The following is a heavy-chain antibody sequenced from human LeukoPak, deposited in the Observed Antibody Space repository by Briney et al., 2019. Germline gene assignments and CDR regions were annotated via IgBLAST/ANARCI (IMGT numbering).Heavy chain of an antibody. J-gene: IGHJ4*01. CDR3: ARGDRATVTLY. CDR1: GYTLTEFS. D-gene: IGHD4-17*01. V-gene: IGHV1-24*01. CDR2: FYPEVGKT. Sequence: ASVTVSCKVSGYTLTEFSMHWVRQAPGKGLEWMGGFYPEVGKTISAQTFQGRVTMTEDTSTDTVYMELSSLRSEDTAVYYCARGDRATVTLYWGHGTLVTVSS.